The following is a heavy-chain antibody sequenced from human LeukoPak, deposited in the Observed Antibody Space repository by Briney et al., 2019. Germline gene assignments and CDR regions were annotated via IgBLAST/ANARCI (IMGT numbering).Heavy chain of an antibody. CDR2: ISAYNGNT. V-gene: IGHV1-18*01. D-gene: IGHD2-15*01. J-gene: IGHJ5*02. Sequence: ASVKVSFKASGYTFTSYGIRWVRQAPGQGLEWMGWISAYNGNTNYAQKLQGRVTMTTDASTSTAYMELRSLRSDDTAVYYCARDASGIVVVVAATHAGWFDPWGQGTLVTVSS. CDR1: GYTFTSYG. CDR3: ARDASGIVVVVAATHAGWFDP.